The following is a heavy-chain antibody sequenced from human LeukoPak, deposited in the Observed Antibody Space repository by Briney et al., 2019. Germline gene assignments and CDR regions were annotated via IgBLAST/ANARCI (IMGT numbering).Heavy chain of an antibody. CDR2: ISAYNGNT. D-gene: IGHD5-12*01. J-gene: IGHJ1*01. CDR3: ARENIVAGGGGFQH. CDR1: GYTFTSYG. V-gene: IGHV1-18*01. Sequence: ASVKVSCKASGYTFTSYGISWVRQAPGQGLEWMGWISAYNGNTNYAQKLQGRVTMTTGTSTSTAYMELRSLRSDDTAVYYCARENIVAGGGGFQHWGQGTLVTVSS.